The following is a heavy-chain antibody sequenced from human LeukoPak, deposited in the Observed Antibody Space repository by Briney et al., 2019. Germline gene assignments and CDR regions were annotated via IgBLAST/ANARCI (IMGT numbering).Heavy chain of an antibody. CDR2: IKQDGSEK. CDR1: GFTFTTYW. Sequence: GGSLRLSCAASGFTFTTYWMSWVRQAPGKGLEWVANIKQDGSEKYYVDSVKGRFTISRDNAKNSLSLQMNSLTAEDTAVYYCARGTSPFEYWGQGNLVTVSS. CDR3: ARGTSPFEY. V-gene: IGHV3-7*04. D-gene: IGHD1-1*01. J-gene: IGHJ4*02.